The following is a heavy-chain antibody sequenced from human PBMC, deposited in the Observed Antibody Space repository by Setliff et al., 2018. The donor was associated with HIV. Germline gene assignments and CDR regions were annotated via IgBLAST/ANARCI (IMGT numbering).Heavy chain of an antibody. Sequence: PGGSLRLSCAASGFTFNNYAIHWVRQAPGKGLEGVALISYDGTYKYYAESVKGRFTISRDTSKNTLYLQMNSLRAEDTAVYYCARRAYCSSTTCFDNWGQGTLVTVSS. V-gene: IGHV3-30*14. CDR1: GFTFNNYA. D-gene: IGHD2-2*01. J-gene: IGHJ4*02. CDR3: ARRAYCSSTTCFDN. CDR2: ISYDGTYK.